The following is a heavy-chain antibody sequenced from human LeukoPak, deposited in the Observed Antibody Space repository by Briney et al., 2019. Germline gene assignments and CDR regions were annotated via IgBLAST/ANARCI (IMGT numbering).Heavy chain of an antibody. V-gene: IGHV4-39*07. J-gene: IGHJ5*02. CDR1: GGSISSSSYY. CDR2: IYYSGST. D-gene: IGHD6-13*01. Sequence: SETLSLTCTVSGGSISSSSYYWGWFRQPPGKGLEWIGNIYYSGSTHYNPSLKSRVTMSVHTSKNQVSLKVRSLTAADTAVYYCARVEKYTTSGPTDPWGQGTLVTVSS. CDR3: ARVEKYTTSGPTDP.